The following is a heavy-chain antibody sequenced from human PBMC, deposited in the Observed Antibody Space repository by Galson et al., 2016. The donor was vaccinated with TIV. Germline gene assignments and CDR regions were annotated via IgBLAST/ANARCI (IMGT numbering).Heavy chain of an antibody. Sequence: SVKVSCKASGGTFSSDAISWVRQAPGQGLEWMGGIIPMFKIADYAQKFQGRVTISADEFPSAAYMELSSLRFEDTAVYYCARARGYNFENAFHIWGHGTLVTVSS. CDR1: GGTFSSDA. V-gene: IGHV1-69*13. CDR3: ARARGYNFENAFHI. CDR2: IIPMFKIA. D-gene: IGHD5-18*01. J-gene: IGHJ3*02.